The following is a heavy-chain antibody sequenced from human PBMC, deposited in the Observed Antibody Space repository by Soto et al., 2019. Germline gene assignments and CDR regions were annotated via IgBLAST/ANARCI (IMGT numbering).Heavy chain of an antibody. Sequence: PGGSLRLSCTASGFTFGDYAMSWFRQAPGKGLEWVGFIRSKAYGGTTEYAASVKGRFTISRDDSKSIAYLQMNSLKTEDTAVYYCTRDGLGAARRGTYYYYEGSDVWGQGTTVTVSS. CDR2: IRSKAYGGTT. V-gene: IGHV3-49*03. CDR3: TRDGLGAARRGTYYYYEGSDV. D-gene: IGHD6-6*01. CDR1: GFTFGDYA. J-gene: IGHJ6*02.